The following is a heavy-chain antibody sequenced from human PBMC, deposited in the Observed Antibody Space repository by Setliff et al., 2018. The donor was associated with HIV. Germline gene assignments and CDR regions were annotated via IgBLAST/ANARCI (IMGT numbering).Heavy chain of an antibody. CDR1: GGSINSGASY. CDR2: IHYSGDT. Sequence: SETLSLTCTVSGGSINSGASYWSWIRQPPGKGLEWIGYIHYSGDTNYNPSLKSGVTISVDTSKNQFSLKLNSVTAADTAVYYCARYWQQLGAYAFDTWGQGTMVTVSS. CDR3: ARYWQQLGAYAFDT. V-gene: IGHV4-61*08. J-gene: IGHJ3*02. D-gene: IGHD6-13*01.